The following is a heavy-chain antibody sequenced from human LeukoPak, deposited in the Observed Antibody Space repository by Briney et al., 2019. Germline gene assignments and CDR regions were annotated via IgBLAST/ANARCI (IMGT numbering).Heavy chain of an antibody. D-gene: IGHD2-2*01. J-gene: IGHJ3*02. Sequence: SETLSLTCTVSGGSISSGGYSWSWIRQHPGKGLEWIGYIYYSGSTYYNPSLKSRVTISVDTSKNQFSLKLSSVTAADTAVYYCARDYLGYCSSTSCPFAFDIWGQGTMVTVSS. CDR1: GGSISSGGYS. V-gene: IGHV4-31*03. CDR2: IYYSGST. CDR3: ARDYLGYCSSTSCPFAFDI.